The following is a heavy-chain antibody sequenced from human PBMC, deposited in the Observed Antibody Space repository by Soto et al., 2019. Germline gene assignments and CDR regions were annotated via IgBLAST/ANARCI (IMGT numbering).Heavy chain of an antibody. CDR1: GGSISSGGYS. CDR2: IYHSGST. V-gene: IGHV4-30-2*01. Sequence: SETLSLTCAVSGGSISSGGYSWSWIRQPPGKGLEWIGYIYHSGSTYYNPSLKSRVTISVDRSKNQFSLKLSSVTAADTAVYYCARVNDFWSGMFDYWGQGTLVTVSS. D-gene: IGHD3-3*01. J-gene: IGHJ4*02. CDR3: ARVNDFWSGMFDY.